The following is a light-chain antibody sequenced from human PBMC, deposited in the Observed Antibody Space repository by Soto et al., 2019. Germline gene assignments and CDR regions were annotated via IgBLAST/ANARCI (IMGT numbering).Light chain of an antibody. J-gene: IGLJ2*01. CDR1: SGHSSYA. Sequence: QPVLTQSPSASASLGASVKFTCTLSSGHSSYAIAWHQQQPEKGPRYLMKVNSDGSHSKGDGIPDRFSGSSSGAERYLIISSLQSEDEADYYCQTWGTDVVFGGGTKLTVL. V-gene: IGLV4-69*01. CDR2: VNSDGSH. CDR3: QTWGTDVV.